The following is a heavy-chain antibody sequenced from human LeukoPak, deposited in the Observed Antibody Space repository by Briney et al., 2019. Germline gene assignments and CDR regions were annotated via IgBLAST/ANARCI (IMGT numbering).Heavy chain of an antibody. D-gene: IGHD6-13*01. CDR2: INSDGSST. CDR3: ARGSSSWYLAFDI. CDR1: GFTFSGYW. Sequence: GGSLRLSCAASGFTFSGYWMHWVRQAPGKGLVWVSRINSDGSSTSYADSVRGRFTISRDNSKNTLYLQMNSLRAEDTAVYYCARGSSSWYLAFDIWGQGTMVTVSS. V-gene: IGHV3-74*01. J-gene: IGHJ3*02.